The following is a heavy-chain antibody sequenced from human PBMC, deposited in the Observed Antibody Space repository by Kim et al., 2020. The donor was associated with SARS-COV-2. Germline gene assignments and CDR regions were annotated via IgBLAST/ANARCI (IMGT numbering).Heavy chain of an antibody. CDR3: ARDRGSGSYYLSFDY. CDR2: IYYSGST. CDR1: GGSVSSGNYY. Sequence: SETLSLTCTVSGGSVSSGNYYWSWIRQPPGKGLEWIGYIYYSGSTNYNPSLKSRVTISVDTSKNQFSLKLSSVTAADTAVYYCARDRGSGSYYLSFDYWGQGTLVTVSS. V-gene: IGHV4-61*01. J-gene: IGHJ4*02. D-gene: IGHD3-10*01.